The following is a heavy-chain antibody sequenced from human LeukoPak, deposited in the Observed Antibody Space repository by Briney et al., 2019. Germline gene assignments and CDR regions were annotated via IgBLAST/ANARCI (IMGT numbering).Heavy chain of an antibody. J-gene: IGHJ5*02. D-gene: IGHD2-2*01. Sequence: SVTVSCKASGGTFSSYAISWVRQAPGQGLDWMGRIIPIFGTANYAQKFQGRVTITTDESTSTAYMELSSLRSEDTAVYYCARDVGCSSTSCYEGWFDPWGQGTLVTVSS. CDR2: IIPIFGTA. CDR3: ARDVGCSSTSCYEGWFDP. V-gene: IGHV1-69*05. CDR1: GGTFSSYA.